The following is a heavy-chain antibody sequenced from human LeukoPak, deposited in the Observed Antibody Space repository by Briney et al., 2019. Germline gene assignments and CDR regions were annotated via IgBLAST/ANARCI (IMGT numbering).Heavy chain of an antibody. Sequence: SETLSLTCAVSGGSISSNSYYWGWIRQPPGKGLEWIGSIYYSGSTYYNPSLKSRVTISVDTSKNQFSLKLSSVTAADTAVYYCARSGGDCYSCNWFDPWGQGTLVTVSS. J-gene: IGHJ5*02. CDR2: IYYSGST. CDR3: ARSGGDCYSCNWFDP. CDR1: GGSISSNSYY. V-gene: IGHV4-39*01. D-gene: IGHD2-21*02.